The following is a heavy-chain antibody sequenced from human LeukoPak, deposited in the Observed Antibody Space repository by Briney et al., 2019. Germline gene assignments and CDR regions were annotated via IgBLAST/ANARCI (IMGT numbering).Heavy chain of an antibody. CDR3: ARGWLQSPFDY. CDR1: GFTFSNAW. V-gene: IGHV3-21*01. Sequence: GGSLRLSCAASGFTFSNAWMNWVRQAPGKGLEWVSSISSSSSYIYYADSVKGRFTISRDNAKNSLYLQMNSLRAEDTAVYYCARGWLQSPFDYWGQGTLVTVSS. CDR2: ISSSSSYI. J-gene: IGHJ4*02. D-gene: IGHD5-24*01.